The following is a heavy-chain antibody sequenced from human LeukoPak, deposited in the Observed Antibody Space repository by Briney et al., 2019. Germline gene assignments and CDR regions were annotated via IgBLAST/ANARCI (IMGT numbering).Heavy chain of an antibody. Sequence: GEALQISCKGSGYCFTSYWISCVRQLPAKGLVGREISCTGDTDTRDSPSFQGQVTISADKSISTAYLQWSSLKASDTAMYYCARSKEQWLAYFDYWGQGTLVTVSS. D-gene: IGHD6-19*01. V-gene: IGHV5-51*01. CDR2: SCTGDTDT. J-gene: IGHJ4*02. CDR1: GYCFTSYW. CDR3: ARSKEQWLAYFDY.